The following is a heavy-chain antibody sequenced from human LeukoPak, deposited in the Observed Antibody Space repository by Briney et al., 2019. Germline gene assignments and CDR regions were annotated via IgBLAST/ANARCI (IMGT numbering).Heavy chain of an antibody. Sequence: SETLSLTCTVSGGSISSYYWRWIRQPAGKGLEWIGRIYTSGSTNYDPSLKSRVTMSVDTSKNQFSLKLSSVTAADTAVYYCARDDYGDYLDAFDIWGQGTMVTVSS. V-gene: IGHV4-4*07. CDR3: ARDDYGDYLDAFDI. D-gene: IGHD4-17*01. CDR1: GGSISSYY. J-gene: IGHJ3*02. CDR2: IYTSGST.